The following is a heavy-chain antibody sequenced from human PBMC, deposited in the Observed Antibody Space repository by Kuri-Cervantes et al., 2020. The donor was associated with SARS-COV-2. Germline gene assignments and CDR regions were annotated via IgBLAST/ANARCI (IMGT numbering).Heavy chain of an antibody. J-gene: IGHJ4*02. D-gene: IGHD3-3*01. CDR3: ARDLSNYDFWSGYSVYFDY. CDR1: GFTFDDYA. Sequence: GGSLRLSCAASGFTFDDYAMNWVRQAPGKGLEWVSSISSSSSYIYYADSVKGRFTISRDNAKNSLYLQMNSLRAEDTAVYYCARDLSNYDFWSGYSVYFDYWGQGTLVTVSS. V-gene: IGHV3-21*01. CDR2: ISSSSSYI.